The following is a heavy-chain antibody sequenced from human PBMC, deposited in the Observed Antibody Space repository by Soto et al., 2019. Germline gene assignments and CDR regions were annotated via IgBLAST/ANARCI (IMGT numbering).Heavy chain of an antibody. D-gene: IGHD3-9*01. CDR1: GFTFTSSA. V-gene: IGHV1-58*02. J-gene: IGHJ6*03. CDR3: AAGREILTGYYGLYYYYYMDV. CDR2: IVVGSGNT. Sequence: SVKVSCKASGFTFTSSAMQWVRQARGQRLEWIGWIVVGSGNTNYAQKFRERVTITRDMSTSTAYMELSSLRSEDTAVYYCAAGREILTGYYGLYYYYYMDVWGKGTTVTVSS.